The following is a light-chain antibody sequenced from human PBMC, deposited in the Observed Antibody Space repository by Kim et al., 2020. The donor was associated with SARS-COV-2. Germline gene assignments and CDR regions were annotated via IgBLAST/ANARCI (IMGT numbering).Light chain of an antibody. CDR1: SSDVGGYNY. V-gene: IGLV2-14*03. CDR2: DVS. J-gene: IGLJ3*02. CDR3: SSYTSSSTWV. Sequence: SALTQPASVSGSPGRSITISCTGTSSDVGGYNYVSWYQQHPGKAPKLMIYDVSNRPSGVSNRFSGSKSGNTASLTISGLQAEDEADYYCSSYTSSSTWVFGGWTQLTVL.